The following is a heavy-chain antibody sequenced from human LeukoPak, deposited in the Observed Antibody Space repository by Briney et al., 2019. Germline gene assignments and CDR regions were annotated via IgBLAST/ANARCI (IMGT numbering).Heavy chain of an antibody. Sequence: GGSLRLSCAASGFTFGNYGIIWVRQAPGKGLQWVSFISATGSNTYYAESVKGRFTISRDNPRSTVFLHMSSLRGDDTGVYYCAKGLSSGWYDFDHWGQGTLVSVSS. CDR3: AKGLSSGWYDFDH. D-gene: IGHD6-19*01. J-gene: IGHJ4*02. CDR1: GFTFGNYG. CDR2: ISATGSNT. V-gene: IGHV3-23*01.